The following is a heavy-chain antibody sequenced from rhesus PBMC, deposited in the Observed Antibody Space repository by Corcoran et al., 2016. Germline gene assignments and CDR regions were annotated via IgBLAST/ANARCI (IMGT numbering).Heavy chain of an antibody. V-gene: IGHV4-80*01. CDR2: INGDSGNT. J-gene: IGHJ2*01. CDR3: ARSPGSWYFDL. CDR1: VASIRSNW. Sequence: QVQLQESGPGLVKPSETLSLPCTFSVASIRSNWWGWIRQPPGKGLEWIGEINGDSGNTNQNPSLKNRITISKDASKNQFSLEVNSLTAADTAVYYCARSPGSWYFDLWGPGTPITISS.